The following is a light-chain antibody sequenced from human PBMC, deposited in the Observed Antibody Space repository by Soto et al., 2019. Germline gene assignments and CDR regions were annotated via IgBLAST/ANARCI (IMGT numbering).Light chain of an antibody. CDR1: SSDFGGYDL. V-gene: IGLV2-14*01. CDR2: DVS. J-gene: IGLJ3*02. CDR3: SSYTGSSTWV. Sequence: QSALTQPASVSGSPGQSIPISCTGTSSDFGGYDLVSWFQQHPGKAPKLIIYDVSNRPSGVSYRFSGSKSGNTASLTISGLQAEDEADYYCSSYTGSSTWVFGGETKLTVL.